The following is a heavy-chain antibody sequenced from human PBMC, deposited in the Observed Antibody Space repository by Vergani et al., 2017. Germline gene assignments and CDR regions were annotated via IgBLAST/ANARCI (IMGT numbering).Heavy chain of an antibody. CDR3: AKDVSYSTDWPHFDS. J-gene: IGHJ4*02. V-gene: IGHV3-30*18. D-gene: IGHD4-11*01. CDR1: GFSFRGHG. Sequence: QVHLVESGGGVVQPGRSLTLSCVASGFSFRGHGMHWVRQAPGKGLEWVAMISYDGDRRDYGDFAKGRFTISRDSSKTVYLQMNSLRVEDTAMYFCAKDVSYSTDWPHFDSRGQGTLVTVSS. CDR2: ISYDGDRR.